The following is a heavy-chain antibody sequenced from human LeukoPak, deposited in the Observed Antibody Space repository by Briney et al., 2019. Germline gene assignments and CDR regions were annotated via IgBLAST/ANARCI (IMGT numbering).Heavy chain of an antibody. Sequence: PSETLSLTCTVSGGSISSGGYYWSWIRQPPGKGLEWIGYIYHSGSTYYNPSLKSRVTISVDTSKNQFSLKLSSVTAADTAVYYCARRAWLRPRTPLDYWGQGTLVTVSS. D-gene: IGHD3-22*01. CDR3: ARRAWLRPRTPLDY. CDR1: GGSISSGGYY. J-gene: IGHJ4*02. V-gene: IGHV4-30-2*01. CDR2: IYHSGST.